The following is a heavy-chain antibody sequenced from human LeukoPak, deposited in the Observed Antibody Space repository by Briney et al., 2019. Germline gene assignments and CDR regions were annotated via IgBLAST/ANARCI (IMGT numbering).Heavy chain of an antibody. CDR1: GGTFSSYA. CDR2: IIPIFGTA. J-gene: IGHJ3*02. CDR3: ARGDYGAPNAFDI. D-gene: IGHD4-17*01. Sequence: ASVKVSCKASGGTFSSYAISWVRQAPGQGLEWMGGIIPIFGTANYAQKFQGRVTITADKSTSTAYMELSSLRSEDTAVYYCARGDYGAPNAFDIWGQGTMVTVSS. V-gene: IGHV1-69*06.